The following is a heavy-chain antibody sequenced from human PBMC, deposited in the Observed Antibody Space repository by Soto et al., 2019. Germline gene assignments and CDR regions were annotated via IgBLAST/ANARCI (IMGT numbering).Heavy chain of an antibody. J-gene: IGHJ6*02. CDR1: GFTFSSYG. Sequence: GGSLRLSCAASGFTFSSYGMHWVRQAPGKGLEWVAVISYDGSNKYYADSVKGRFTISRDNSKNTLYLQMNSLRAEDTAVYYCAKASLERRGLSYYGMDGWDQGTTVAVSS. D-gene: IGHD1-1*01. CDR2: ISYDGSNK. CDR3: AKASLERRGLSYYGMDG. V-gene: IGHV3-30*18.